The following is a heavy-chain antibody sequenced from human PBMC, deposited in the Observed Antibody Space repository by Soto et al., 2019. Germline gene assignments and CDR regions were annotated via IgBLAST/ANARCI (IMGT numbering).Heavy chain of an antibody. CDR3: ATVSMMSTLNFYVLDV. J-gene: IGHJ6*02. CDR2: FDPDYTET. D-gene: IGHD1-7*01. V-gene: IGHV1-24*01. CDR1: GYTLTELS. Sequence: GASVKVSCKVSGYTLTELSMNWVRQAPGKGLEWMGGFDPDYTETIYAQKFQDRVTMTEDTSTDTAYMELSSLRSEDTAVYYCATVSMMSTLNFYVLDVWGQGSTVTVSS.